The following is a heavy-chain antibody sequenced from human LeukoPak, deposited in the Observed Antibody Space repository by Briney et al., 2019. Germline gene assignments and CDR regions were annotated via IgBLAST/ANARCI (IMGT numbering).Heavy chain of an antibody. J-gene: IGHJ4*02. CDR1: GFTFSSYS. Sequence: PGGSLRLSCAASGFTFSSYSMNWVRQAPGKGLEWVSSISSSSSYIYYADSVKGRFTISRDNAKNSLYLQMNSLRAEDTAVYYCPRADYDILTGYQYWGQGTLVTVSS. CDR3: PRADYDILTGYQY. V-gene: IGHV3-21*01. CDR2: ISSSSSYI. D-gene: IGHD3-9*01.